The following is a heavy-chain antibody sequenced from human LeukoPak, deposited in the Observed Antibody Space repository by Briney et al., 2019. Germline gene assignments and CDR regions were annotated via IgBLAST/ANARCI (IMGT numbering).Heavy chain of an antibody. Sequence: GGSLRLSCAASGFTFSSYWMSWVRQAPGKGLEWVANIKQDGSEKYYVDSVKGRFTISRDNAKNSLYLQMNSLRAEDTAVYYCARDAGYQLLPGYYYYMDVWGEGTTVTVSS. J-gene: IGHJ6*03. CDR3: ARDAGYQLLPGYYYYMDV. D-gene: IGHD2-2*01. CDR1: GFTFSSYW. CDR2: IKQDGSEK. V-gene: IGHV3-7*01.